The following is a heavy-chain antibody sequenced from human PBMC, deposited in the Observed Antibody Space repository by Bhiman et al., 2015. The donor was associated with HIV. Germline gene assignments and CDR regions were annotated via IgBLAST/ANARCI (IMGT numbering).Heavy chain of an antibody. D-gene: IGHD4-23*01. CDR3: ARDWRANSASALDI. CDR2: IWHDASNK. CDR1: GFTFSNYG. V-gene: IGHV3-33*01. J-gene: IGHJ3*02. Sequence: VQLLESGGGVVQPGRSLRLSCAASGFTFSNYGIHWVRQAPGKGLEWVAVIWHDASNKYYADSVKGRFTISRDNSKNTLYLQMNSLRSDDTAVYYCARDWRANSASALDIWGQGTMVTVSS.